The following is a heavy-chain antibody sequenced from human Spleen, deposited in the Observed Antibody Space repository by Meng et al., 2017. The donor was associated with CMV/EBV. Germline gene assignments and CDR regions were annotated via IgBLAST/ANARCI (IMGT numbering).Heavy chain of an antibody. CDR1: GGSITSYC. CDR2: IYYSGST. CDR3: ARGFDSQTGDRFDY. D-gene: IGHD7-27*01. V-gene: IGHV4-59*01. Sequence: SETLSLTCTVSGGSITSYCWSWIRQPPGKGLEWIGYIYYSGSTHYNPSVKGRLTISVDTSKNQFSLRLTSVTAADTAVYYCARGFDSQTGDRFDYWGQGTLVTVSS. J-gene: IGHJ4*02.